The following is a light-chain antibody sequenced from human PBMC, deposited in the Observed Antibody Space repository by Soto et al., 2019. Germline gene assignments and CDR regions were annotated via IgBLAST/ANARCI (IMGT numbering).Light chain of an antibody. J-gene: IGLJ3*02. CDR3: SAYTARSTLV. CDR2: FSS. CDR1: SSNIGGNT. V-gene: IGLV1-44*01. Sequence: QSVLTQSPSASGTPGQRVTISCSGSSSNIGGNTVNWYQQLPGTAPKLLIFFSSHRPSGVPDRFSGSKSGNTASLTISGLQPEDEGDYYCSAYTARSTLVFGGGTKLTVL.